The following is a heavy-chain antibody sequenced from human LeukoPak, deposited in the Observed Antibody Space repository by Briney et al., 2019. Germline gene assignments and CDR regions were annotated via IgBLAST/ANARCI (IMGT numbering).Heavy chain of an antibody. Sequence: ASVKVSCKASGYTFTSYGISWVRQAPGQGLERMGWISAYNGNTNYAQKLQGRVTMTTDTSTSTAYMELRSLRSDDTAVYYCARGTGDDYYYGMDVWGQGTTVTVSS. CDR2: ISAYNGNT. V-gene: IGHV1-18*01. CDR3: ARGTGDDYYYGMDV. CDR1: GYTFTSYG. J-gene: IGHJ6*02. D-gene: IGHD4-17*01.